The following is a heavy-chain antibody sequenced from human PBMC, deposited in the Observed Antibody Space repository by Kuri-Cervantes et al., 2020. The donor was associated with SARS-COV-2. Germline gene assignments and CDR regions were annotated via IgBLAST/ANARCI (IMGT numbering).Heavy chain of an antibody. CDR1: GFTFSSYA. J-gene: IGHJ6*02. CDR3: ARDSSSSPYYYYGMDV. Sequence: GGSLRLSCAASGFTFSSYAMSWVRQAPGKGLEGVSYISSSVSTIYYADSVKGRFTISRDNAKNSLYLQMNSLRAEDTAVYYCARDSSSSPYYYYGMDVWGQGTTVTVSS. V-gene: IGHV3-48*03. CDR2: ISSSVSTI. D-gene: IGHD6-6*01.